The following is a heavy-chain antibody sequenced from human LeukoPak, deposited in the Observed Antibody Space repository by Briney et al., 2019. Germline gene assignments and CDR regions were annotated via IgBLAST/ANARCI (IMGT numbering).Heavy chain of an antibody. Sequence: ASVKVSCKASGYTFTSYGISWVRQAPGQGLEWMGWISAYNGNTNYAQKLQGRVTMTTDTSTSTAYMELSSLRSEDTAVYYCATGNPTWELLLSTAFDYWGQGTLVTVSS. CDR1: GYTFTSYG. D-gene: IGHD1-26*01. J-gene: IGHJ4*02. CDR2: ISAYNGNT. V-gene: IGHV1-18*01. CDR3: ATGNPTWELLLSTAFDY.